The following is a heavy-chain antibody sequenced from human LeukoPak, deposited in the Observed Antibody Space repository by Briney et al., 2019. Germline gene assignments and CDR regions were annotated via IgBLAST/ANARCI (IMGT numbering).Heavy chain of an antibody. Sequence: PGGSLRLSCAASGFTVSSNYMSWVRQAPGNGLEWVSLIFSGGNTYYADSVQGRFTISRDDSKNTLYLHMTSLRAEDTALYYCAKGNIAELPAAPYYWGQGTLVTVSS. CDR1: GFTVSSNY. V-gene: IGHV3-66*01. D-gene: IGHD2-2*01. CDR3: AKGNIAELPAAPYY. J-gene: IGHJ4*02. CDR2: IFSGGNT.